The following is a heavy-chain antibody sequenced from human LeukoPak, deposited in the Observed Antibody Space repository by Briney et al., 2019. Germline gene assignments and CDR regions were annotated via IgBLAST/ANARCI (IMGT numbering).Heavy chain of an antibody. Sequence: PSETLSLTCSVSGGSISSSSYYWGWIRQPPGKGLEWIGRNYYSGSTYYNPSLKSRVTISVDTSKNQFSLKLSSVTAADTAVYYCARDAPLVVVPAAMRYYYYGMDVWGQGTTVTVSS. CDR1: GGSISSSSYY. CDR3: ARDAPLVVVPAAMRYYYYGMDV. D-gene: IGHD2-2*01. V-gene: IGHV4-39*07. J-gene: IGHJ6*02. CDR2: NYYSGST.